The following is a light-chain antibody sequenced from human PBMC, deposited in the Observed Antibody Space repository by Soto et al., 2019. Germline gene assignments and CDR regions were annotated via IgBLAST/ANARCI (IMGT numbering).Light chain of an antibody. CDR2: GAS. CDR3: HQYNHWPIT. V-gene: IGKV3D-15*01. Sequence: DIVMTQSPATLSVSPGERATLSCRANQSVSTKLAWYQQKPGQAPRLLIYGASTRATGFPARFSGSGSGTEFTLTISSLQSEDFAVYYCHQYNHWPITFGQGTRLEIK. J-gene: IGKJ5*01. CDR1: QSVSTK.